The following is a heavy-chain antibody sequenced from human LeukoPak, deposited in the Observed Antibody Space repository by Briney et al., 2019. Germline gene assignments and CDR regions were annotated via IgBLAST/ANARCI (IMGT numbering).Heavy chain of an antibody. CDR1: GGSISSYY. Sequence: SETLSLTCTVSGGSISSYYWSWIRQPPGKGLEWIGYIYYSGSTNYNPSLKSRVTISVDTSKNQFSLKLSSVTAADTAVYYCAREPKDRRAFDFWGQGTMVTVSS. J-gene: IGHJ3*01. V-gene: IGHV4-59*01. CDR2: IYYSGST. CDR3: AREPKDRRAFDF.